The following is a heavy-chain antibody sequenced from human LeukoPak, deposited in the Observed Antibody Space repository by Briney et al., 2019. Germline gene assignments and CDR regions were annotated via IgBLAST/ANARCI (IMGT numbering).Heavy chain of an antibody. CDR3: ARDGEGVLGFDY. Sequence: GGSLRLSCAASGFTFSSYGMHWVRRAPGKGLEWVAVISYDGSNLDYADSVKGRFTISRDNSKNTLYLQMNSLRAEDTAVYYCARDGEGVLGFDYWGQGTLVAVSS. CDR2: ISYDGSNL. CDR1: GFTFSSYG. V-gene: IGHV3-30-3*01. D-gene: IGHD2-8*02. J-gene: IGHJ4*02.